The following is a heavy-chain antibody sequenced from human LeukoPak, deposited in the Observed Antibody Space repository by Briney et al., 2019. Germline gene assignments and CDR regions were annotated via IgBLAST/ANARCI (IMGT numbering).Heavy chain of an antibody. V-gene: IGHV3-7*01. CDR3: VRGAVTAY. J-gene: IGHJ4*02. Sequence: GGSLRLSCAASGFTFSGYAMSWVRQAPGKGLEWLANIKEDGSKKYYVDPVKGRFTISRDNAKNSLFLQMNSLRNEDTAVYYCVRGAVTAYWGQGTLVTVSS. CDR1: GFTFSGYA. D-gene: IGHD2-21*02. CDR2: IKEDGSKK.